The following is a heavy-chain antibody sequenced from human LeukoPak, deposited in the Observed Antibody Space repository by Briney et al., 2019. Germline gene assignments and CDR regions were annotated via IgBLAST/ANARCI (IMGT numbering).Heavy chain of an antibody. CDR2: ISPNSGGT. V-gene: IGHV1-2*02. CDR3: ARRFYPGYSSSWYSYYYYYYGMDV. Sequence: ASVKVSCKASGYTLTDYYMHGVRQAPGQGLECMVWISPNSGGTNYAQKFQGRVTMTRDTSISTAYMELSRLRSDDTAVYYCARRFYPGYSSSWYSYYYYYYGMDVWGQGTTVTVSS. D-gene: IGHD6-13*01. J-gene: IGHJ6*02. CDR1: GYTLTDYY.